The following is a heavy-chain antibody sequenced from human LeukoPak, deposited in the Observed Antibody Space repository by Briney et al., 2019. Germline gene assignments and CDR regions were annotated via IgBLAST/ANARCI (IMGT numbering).Heavy chain of an antibody. CDR2: ISSSSSYI. CDR1: GFTFSSYS. V-gene: IGHV3-21*01. J-gene: IGHJ3*02. D-gene: IGHD6-13*01. CDR3: ARGGIAAAGDAFDI. Sequence: GGSLRLSCAASGFTFSSYSMNWVRQAPGKGLEWVSSISSSSSYIYYADSVKGRFTISRDNAKNSLYLQMNSLRAEDTAVYYCARGGIAAAGDAFDIWGQGTMVTVSS.